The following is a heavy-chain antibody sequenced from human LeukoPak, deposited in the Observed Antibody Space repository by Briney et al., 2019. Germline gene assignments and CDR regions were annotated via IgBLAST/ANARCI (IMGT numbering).Heavy chain of an antibody. J-gene: IGHJ6*03. Sequence: SETLSLTCTVSGGSISSYYWSWIRQPPGKGLEWIGYIYYSGSTNYNPSLKSRVTISVDTSKNQFSLKLSSVTAADTAVYYCARVQGARSYYYYYMDVWGKGTTVTVSS. CDR1: GGSISSYY. D-gene: IGHD1-26*01. CDR2: IYYSGST. CDR3: ARVQGARSYYYYYMDV. V-gene: IGHV4-59*01.